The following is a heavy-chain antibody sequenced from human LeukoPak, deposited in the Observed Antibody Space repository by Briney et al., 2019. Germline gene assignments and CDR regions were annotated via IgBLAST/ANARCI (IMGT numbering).Heavy chain of an antibody. CDR2: ISSSSSYI. CDR3: ARQEERGPIPYYYYMHV. CDR1: GFTFSSYS. V-gene: IGHV3-21*01. J-gene: IGHJ6*03. Sequence: GGSLRLSCAASGFTFSSYSMNWVRQAPGKGLEWVSSISSSSSYIYYADSVKGRFTISRDNAKNSLYLQMNSLRAEDTAVYYCARQEERGPIPYYYYMHVWGKGTTVTVSS. D-gene: IGHD1-26*01.